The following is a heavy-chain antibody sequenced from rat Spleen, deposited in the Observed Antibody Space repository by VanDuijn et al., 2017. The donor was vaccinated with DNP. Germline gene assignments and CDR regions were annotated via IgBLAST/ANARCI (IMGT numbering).Heavy chain of an antibody. CDR2: INTDGGRT. V-gene: IGHV5-58*01. J-gene: IGHJ2*01. Sequence: EVQLVEIGGGLVQPGRSLKLSCVASGFTFSRYWMYWIRQAPGRGLEWVASINTDGGRTYYLDSVKGRFTISRDNAKSTLYLQMDSLRSEDTATYYCATQGYWGQGVMVTVSS. CDR3: ATQGY. CDR1: GFTFSRYW.